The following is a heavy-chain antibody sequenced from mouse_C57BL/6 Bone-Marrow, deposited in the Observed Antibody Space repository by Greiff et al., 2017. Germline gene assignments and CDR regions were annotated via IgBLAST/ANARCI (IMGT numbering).Heavy chain of an antibody. J-gene: IGHJ4*01. Sequence: VQLQQPGAELVMPGASVKLSCKASGYTFTSYWMHWVKQRPGQGLEWIGEIDPSDSYTNYNQKFKGKSTLTVDKSSSTAYMQFISLTSEDSAVYYCARCDYDWGFYAMDYWGQGTSVTVSS. CDR2: IDPSDSYT. V-gene: IGHV1-69*01. CDR3: ARCDYDWGFYAMDY. D-gene: IGHD2-4*01. CDR1: GYTFTSYW.